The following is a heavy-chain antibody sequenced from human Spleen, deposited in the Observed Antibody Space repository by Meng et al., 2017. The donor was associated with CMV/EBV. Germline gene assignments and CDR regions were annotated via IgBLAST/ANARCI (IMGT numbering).Heavy chain of an antibody. CDR1: GGTFSSDV. V-gene: IGHV1-2*02. Sequence: ASVKVSCKASGGTFSSDVISWVRQAPGQGLEWMGWIHPKSGDTDYSQKFQGRVTMTRDTSISTVYMELSRLRSDDTAVYYCARVDYSYFYAMDVWGQGSTVTVSS. J-gene: IGHJ6*02. CDR2: IHPKSGDT. CDR3: ARVDYSYFYAMDV.